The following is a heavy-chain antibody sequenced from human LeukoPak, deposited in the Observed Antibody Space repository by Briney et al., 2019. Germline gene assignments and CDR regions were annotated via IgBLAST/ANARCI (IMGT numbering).Heavy chain of an antibody. D-gene: IGHD5-24*01. J-gene: IGHJ4*02. Sequence: PGGSLRLSCAASGFTFSNYDMSWVRQAPGSGLEWVSAISGSGGSTYYADSVKGRFTISRDNSKNTLYLQMNSLRAEDTAVYYCAKDGAGRDGYNNYWGQGTLVTVSS. CDR2: ISGSGGST. CDR3: AKDGAGRDGYNNY. CDR1: GFTFSNYD. V-gene: IGHV3-23*01.